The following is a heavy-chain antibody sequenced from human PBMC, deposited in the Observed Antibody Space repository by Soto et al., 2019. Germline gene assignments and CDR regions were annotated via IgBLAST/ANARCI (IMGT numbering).Heavy chain of an antibody. V-gene: IGHV1-18*01. CDR2: ISAYNGNT. CDR1: GYTFTSYG. Sequence: QVQLVQSGAEVKKPGASVKVSCKASGYTFTSYGISWVRQAPGQGLEWMGWISAYNGNTNYAQKLQGRVTMTTDTSTSTAYMGLRSLRSDDTAVYYCARVAITLVRGVSFYYYYGMDVWGQGTTVTVSS. CDR3: ARVAITLVRGVSFYYYYGMDV. J-gene: IGHJ6*02. D-gene: IGHD3-10*01.